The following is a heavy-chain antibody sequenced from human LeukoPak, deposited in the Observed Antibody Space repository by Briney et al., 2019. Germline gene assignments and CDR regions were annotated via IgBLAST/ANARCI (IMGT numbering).Heavy chain of an antibody. CDR1: GFTFSSYA. D-gene: IGHD6-19*01. CDR3: ARGEQWPDY. CDR2: ISSNGGST. Sequence: GGSLRLSCAASGFTFSSYAMHWVRQAPGKGLEYVSAISSNGGSTYYANSVKGRFTISRDNSKNTLYLQMGSLSAEDMAVYYCARGEQWPDYWGQGTLVTVSS. J-gene: IGHJ4*02. V-gene: IGHV3-64*01.